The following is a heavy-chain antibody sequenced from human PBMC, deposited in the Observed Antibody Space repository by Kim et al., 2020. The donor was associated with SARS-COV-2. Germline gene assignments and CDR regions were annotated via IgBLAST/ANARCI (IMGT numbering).Heavy chain of an antibody. V-gene: IGHV3-23*01. J-gene: IGHJ4*02. CDR3: AKVLPVNYYGSGSDDY. CDR1: GFTFSSYA. D-gene: IGHD3-10*01. Sequence: GGSLRLSCAASGFTFSSYAMSWVRQAPGKGLEWVSAISGSGGSTYYADSVKGRFTISRDNSKNTLYLQMNSLRAEDTAVYYCAKVLPVNYYGSGSDDYWGQGTLVTVSS. CDR2: ISGSGGST.